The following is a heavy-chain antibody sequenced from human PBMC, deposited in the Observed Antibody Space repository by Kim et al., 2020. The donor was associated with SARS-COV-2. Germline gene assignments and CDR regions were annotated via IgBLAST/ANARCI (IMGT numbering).Heavy chain of an antibody. D-gene: IGHD2-21*01. Sequence: SETLSLTCTVSGGSISSSSYYWGWIRQPPGKGLEWIGSIYYSGSTYYNPSLKSRVTISVDTSKNQFSLKLSSVTAADTAVYYCARRGVITIFDYWGQGTLVTVSS. CDR3: ARRGVITIFDY. CDR1: GGSISSSSYY. CDR2: IYYSGST. J-gene: IGHJ4*02. V-gene: IGHV4-39*01.